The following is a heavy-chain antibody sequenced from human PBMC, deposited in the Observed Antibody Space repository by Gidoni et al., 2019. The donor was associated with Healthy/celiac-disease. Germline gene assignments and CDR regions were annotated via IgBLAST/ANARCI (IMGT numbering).Heavy chain of an antibody. V-gene: IGHV1-69*01. D-gene: IGHD3-22*01. CDR3: ARYSRDSSGYHYYFDY. Sequence: QVQLVQSGAVVKKPASSVTVSCQASGGTFSSYAISWVRQAPGQGLEWMGGITHIVGTANYARKFQGRVTITADESTSTAYMELSSLRSEDTAVYYCARYSRDSSGYHYYFDYWGQGTLVTVSS. J-gene: IGHJ4*02. CDR1: GGTFSSYA. CDR2: ITHIVGTA.